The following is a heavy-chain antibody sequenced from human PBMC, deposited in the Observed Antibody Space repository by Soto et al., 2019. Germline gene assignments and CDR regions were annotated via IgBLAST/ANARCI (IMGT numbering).Heavy chain of an antibody. D-gene: IGHD2-21*02. CDR2: IYSGGST. Sequence: EVQLVESGGGLIQPGGSLRLSCAASGFTVSSNYMSWVRQAPGKGLQWVSVIYSGGSTYYADSVKGRFTISRDNSKNTLYRQMNSLRAEDTAVYYCARGGDYDLYYFDYWGQGTLVTVSS. CDR3: ARGGDYDLYYFDY. J-gene: IGHJ4*02. V-gene: IGHV3-53*01. CDR1: GFTVSSNY.